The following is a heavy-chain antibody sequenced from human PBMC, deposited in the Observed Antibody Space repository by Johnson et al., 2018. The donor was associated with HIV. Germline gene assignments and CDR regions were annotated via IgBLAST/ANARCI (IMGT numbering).Heavy chain of an antibody. CDR1: GFTFSSYG. V-gene: IGHV3-30*03. D-gene: IGHD3-16*01. J-gene: IGHJ3*02. Sequence: QVQLVESGGGLVQPGRSLRLSCAASGFTFSSYGMHWVRQAPGKGLEWVAVIAYDGSNKYYADSVKGRFTISRDNSKNTLYLQMNSLRAEDTAVYYCARIGDAFDIWGQGTMVTVSS. CDR2: IAYDGSNK. CDR3: ARIGDAFDI.